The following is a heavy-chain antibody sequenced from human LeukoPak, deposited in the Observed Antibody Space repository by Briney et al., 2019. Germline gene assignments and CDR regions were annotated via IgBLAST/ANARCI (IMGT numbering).Heavy chain of an antibody. Sequence: QPGGSLRLSCAASGFTISSNYMSWVRQAPGKGLEWVSVIYSGGSTYYADSVKGRFTISRDNSKNTLYLQMNSLRAEDTAVYYCARDNRGGQLVGWYFDLWGRGTLVTVSS. V-gene: IGHV3-53*01. J-gene: IGHJ2*01. CDR3: ARDNRGGQLVGWYFDL. CDR2: IYSGGST. D-gene: IGHD6-6*01. CDR1: GFTISSNY.